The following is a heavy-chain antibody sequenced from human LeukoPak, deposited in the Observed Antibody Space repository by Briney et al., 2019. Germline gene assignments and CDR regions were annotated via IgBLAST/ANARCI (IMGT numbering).Heavy chain of an antibody. CDR1: GFTFSSYG. J-gene: IGHJ5*02. V-gene: IGHV3-30*03. CDR2: ISYDGSNK. CDR3: ARAPPKQWLVSNWFDP. D-gene: IGHD6-19*01. Sequence: GGSLRLSCAASGFTFSSYGMHWVRQAPGKGLEWVAIISYDGSNKYYADSVKGRFTISRDNSKNTLSLQMNSLRAEDTAVYYCARAPPKQWLVSNWFDPWGQGTLVTVSS.